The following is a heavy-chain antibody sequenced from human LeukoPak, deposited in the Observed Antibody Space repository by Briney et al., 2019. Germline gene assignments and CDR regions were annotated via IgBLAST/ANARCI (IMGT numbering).Heavy chain of an antibody. J-gene: IGHJ5*02. CDR2: ISSSGSTI. CDR3: ARDSSGWYHWFDP. CDR1: GFTFSSYE. V-gene: IGHV3-48*03. D-gene: IGHD6-19*01. Sequence: GGSLRLSCAASGFTFSSYEMNWVRQAPGKGLEWISYISSSGSTIYYVDSVKGRFTISRDNAKNSLYLQMNSLRAEDTAVYYCARDSSGWYHWFDPWGQGTLVTVSS.